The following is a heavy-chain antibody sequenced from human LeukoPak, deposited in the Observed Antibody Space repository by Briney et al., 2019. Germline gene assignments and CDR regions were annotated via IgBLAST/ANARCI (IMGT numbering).Heavy chain of an antibody. J-gene: IGHJ4*02. CDR2: INAGNGNT. CDR3: ARGGSYFYYFDY. D-gene: IGHD1-26*01. V-gene: IGHV1-3*01. Sequence: ASVKVSCKASGYTFTSYAMHWVRQAPGQRLEWMGWINAGNGNTKYSQKFQGRVTITRDTSASTAYMELSSLRSEDTVVYYCARGGSYFYYFDYWGQGTLVTVSS. CDR1: GYTFTSYA.